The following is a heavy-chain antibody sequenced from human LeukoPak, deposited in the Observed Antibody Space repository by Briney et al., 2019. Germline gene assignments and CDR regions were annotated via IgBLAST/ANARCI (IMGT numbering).Heavy chain of an antibody. CDR2: ISSSSSYI. D-gene: IGHD1-14*01. J-gene: IGHJ4*02. Sequence: PGGSLRLSCAASGFTFSSYSMNWVRQAPGKGLEWVSSISSSSSYIYYADSVKGRFTISRDNAKNSLYLQMNSLRAEDTAVYYCARDVSTRNWARSDVDYWGQGTLVTVSS. V-gene: IGHV3-21*01. CDR1: GFTFSSYS. CDR3: ARDVSTRNWARSDVDY.